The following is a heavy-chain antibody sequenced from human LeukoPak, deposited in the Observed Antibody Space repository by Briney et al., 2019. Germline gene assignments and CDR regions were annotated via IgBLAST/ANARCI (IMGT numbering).Heavy chain of an antibody. J-gene: IGHJ4*02. CDR2: ISAYNGNT. CDR1: GYTFTSYG. Sequence: ASVKVSCKASGYTFTSYGISWVRQAPGQGLEWMGWISAYNGNTNYAQKLQGRVTMTTDTSTSTAYMELRSLRSDDTAVYYCARDYYGSGSYYVPFGYWGQGTLVTDSS. V-gene: IGHV1-18*01. D-gene: IGHD3-10*01. CDR3: ARDYYGSGSYYVPFGY.